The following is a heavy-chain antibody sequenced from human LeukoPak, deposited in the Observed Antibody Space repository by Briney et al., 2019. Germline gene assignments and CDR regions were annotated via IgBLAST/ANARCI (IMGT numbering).Heavy chain of an antibody. J-gene: IGHJ4*02. CDR3: ARDRGQVIVLAGVDY. CDR2: INPNSGGT. V-gene: IGHV1-2*02. CDR1: GYTFTGYY. Sequence: ASVKVSCKASGYTFTGYYVHWVRQAPGQGLEWMGLINPNSGGTNYEQKFQGRVTMTRDTSISTVYMELSRLRSDDTAVYYCARDRGQVIVLAGVDYWGRGTLVTVSS. D-gene: IGHD7-27*01.